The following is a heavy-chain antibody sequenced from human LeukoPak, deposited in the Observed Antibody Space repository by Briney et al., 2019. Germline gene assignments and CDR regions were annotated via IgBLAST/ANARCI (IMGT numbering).Heavy chain of an antibody. CDR1: GFTFSNYA. D-gene: IGHD6-19*01. V-gene: IGHV3-23*01. CDR3: AKDGQWLGNYFDY. Sequence: GGSLRLSCAASGFTFSNYAMSWVRQTPGKGLEWVSTISNSDAKTYYADSVKGRFTISRDNSKNTLYLQMNSLRAEDTAVYYCAKDGQWLGNYFDYWGQGTLVTVSS. J-gene: IGHJ4*02. CDR2: ISNSDAKT.